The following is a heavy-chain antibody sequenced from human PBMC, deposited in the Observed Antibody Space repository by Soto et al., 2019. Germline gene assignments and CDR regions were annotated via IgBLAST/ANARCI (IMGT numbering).Heavy chain of an antibody. CDR2: IYSGGST. V-gene: IGHV3-66*01. D-gene: IGHD6-13*01. CDR3: ARDSSSWYWYFDY. CDR1: GFTVSSNY. J-gene: IGHJ4*02. Sequence: PGGSLRLSCAASGFTVSSNYMSWVRQAPGKGLEWVSVIYSGGSTYYADSVKGRFTISRDNSKNTLYLQMNSLRAEDTAVYYCARDSSSWYWYFDYWGQGTLVTVSS.